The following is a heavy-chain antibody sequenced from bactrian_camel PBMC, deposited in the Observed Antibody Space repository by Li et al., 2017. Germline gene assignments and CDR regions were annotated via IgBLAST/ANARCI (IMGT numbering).Heavy chain of an antibody. V-gene: IGHV3S25*01. D-gene: IGHD6*01. CDR2: IAGSGARF. CDR1: GFTFSTYP. J-gene: IGHJ7*01. Sequence: QVQLVESGGGLVQPGGSLRLSCAASGFTFSTYPMYWVRQAPGKGLEWVSGIAGSGARFHYADSVKGRFIISRDNAENTVYLQLNSLKLEDTAVYYCAAQVLVQGGMDYWGKGTQVTV.